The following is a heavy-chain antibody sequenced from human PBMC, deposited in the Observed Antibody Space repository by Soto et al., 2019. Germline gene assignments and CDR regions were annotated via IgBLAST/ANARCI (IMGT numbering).Heavy chain of an antibody. D-gene: IGHD3-22*01. CDR2: ISGSGGST. CDR1: GSVYSGDA. Sequence: GGSHRNSCAEAGSVYSGDAMSSVSQAPGKGLEWVSAISGSGGSTYYADSVKGRFTISRDNSKNTLYLQMNSLRAEDTAVYYCAKDYYDSSGYYENFDYWGQGTLVTVSS. V-gene: IGHV3-23*01. J-gene: IGHJ4*02. CDR3: AKDYYDSSGYYENFDY.